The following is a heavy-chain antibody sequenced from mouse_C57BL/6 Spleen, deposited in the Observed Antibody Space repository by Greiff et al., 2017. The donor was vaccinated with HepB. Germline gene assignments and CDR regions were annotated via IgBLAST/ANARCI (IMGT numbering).Heavy chain of an antibody. D-gene: IGHD3-2*02. V-gene: IGHV1-15*01. Sequence: QVQLQQSGAELVRPGASVTLSCKASGYTFTDYEMHWVKQTPVHGLEWIGAIDPETGGTAYNQKFKGKAILTADKSSSTAYMELRSLTSEDSAVYYCTRGSGYDAMDYWGQGTSVTVSS. CDR3: TRGSGYDAMDY. J-gene: IGHJ4*01. CDR2: IDPETGGT. CDR1: GYTFTDYE.